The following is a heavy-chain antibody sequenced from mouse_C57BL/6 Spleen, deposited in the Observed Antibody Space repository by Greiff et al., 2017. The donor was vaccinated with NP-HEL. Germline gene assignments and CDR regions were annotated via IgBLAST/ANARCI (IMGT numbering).Heavy chain of an antibody. Sequence: QVHVKQSGPELVKPGASVKISCKASGYSFTSYYIHWVKQRPGQGLEWIGWIYPGSGNTKYNEKFKGKATLTADTSSSTAYMQLSSLTSEDSAVYYCARGGVRNPGAMDYWGQGTSVTVSS. CDR1: GYSFTSYY. CDR3: ARGGVRNPGAMDY. CDR2: IYPGSGNT. V-gene: IGHV1-66*01. J-gene: IGHJ4*01.